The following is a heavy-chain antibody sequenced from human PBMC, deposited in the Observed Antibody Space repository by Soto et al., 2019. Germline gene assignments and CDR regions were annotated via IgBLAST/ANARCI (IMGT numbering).Heavy chain of an antibody. D-gene: IGHD3-22*01. V-gene: IGHV4-34*01. CDR2: INHSGST. CDR3: AREKDYYDSSCYYYENGMDV. CDR1: GGSFSGYY. J-gene: IGHJ6*02. Sequence: PSETLCLTCAVYGGSFSGYYWSWIRQPPGKGMEWIGEINHSGSTNYNQSLKSRVTISVDTYKNQFSLKLRSVTAADTAVYYCAREKDYYDSSCYYYENGMDVWGQGTTVILAS.